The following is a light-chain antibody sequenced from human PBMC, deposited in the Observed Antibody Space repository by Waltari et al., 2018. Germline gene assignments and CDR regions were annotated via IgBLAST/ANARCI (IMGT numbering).Light chain of an antibody. CDR3: QQYASSVLYT. V-gene: IGKV3-20*01. CDR2: GAS. J-gene: IGKJ2*01. CDR1: QSLGKNY. Sequence: IVLTQSPGTLSLSPGDRASLSCKASQSLGKNYLAWYQHKPGQAPRLLIYGASSRAAGIPDRCSGSGSGTDFTLTISRLGPEDFAVDYCQQYASSVLYTFGQGTKLEIK.